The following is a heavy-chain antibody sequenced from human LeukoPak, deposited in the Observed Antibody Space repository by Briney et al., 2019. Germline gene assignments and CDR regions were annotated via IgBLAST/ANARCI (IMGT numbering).Heavy chain of an antibody. V-gene: IGHV4-59*01. Sequence: KSSETLSLTCTVSAGSMSNYSWSWVRQPPGKGLEWIAYIYSSGSTNYNPSLKSRATISLDTSKNQFSLKLTSVTAADTAVYYCARLSSGRPHEYFQHWGQGTLVTVSS. J-gene: IGHJ1*01. CDR1: AGSMSNYS. D-gene: IGHD3-22*01. CDR2: IYSSGST. CDR3: ARLSSGRPHEYFQH.